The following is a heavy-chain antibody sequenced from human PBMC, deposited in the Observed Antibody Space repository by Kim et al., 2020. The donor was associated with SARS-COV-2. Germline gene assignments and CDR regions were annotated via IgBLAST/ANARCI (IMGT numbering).Heavy chain of an antibody. D-gene: IGHD2-15*01. V-gene: IGHV3-7*01. Sequence: GGSLRLSCAASGFTFSSYWMSWFRQAPGKGLEWVANIKQDGSENYYVDSVKGRFTISRDNAKNSLYLQMNSLRAEDTAVYYCAGYCSGGSCYQYYFDYWGQGNLVTVSS. CDR1: GFTFSSYW. CDR3: AGYCSGGSCYQYYFDY. J-gene: IGHJ4*02. CDR2: IKQDGSEN.